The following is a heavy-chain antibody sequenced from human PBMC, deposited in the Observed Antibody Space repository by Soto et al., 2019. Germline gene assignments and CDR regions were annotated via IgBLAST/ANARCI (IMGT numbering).Heavy chain of an antibody. D-gene: IGHD5-12*01. V-gene: IGHV4-34*01. J-gene: IGHJ4*02. CDR2: INHSGST. CDR3: ARRGKMATIDY. Sequence: QVQLQQWGAGLLKPSETLSLTCAVYGGSFSGYYWSWIRQPPGKGLEWIGEINHSGSTNYNPSLKSRVTISVATSKNQFSLKLGSVTAADTAVYYCARRGKMATIDYWGQGTLVTVSS. CDR1: GGSFSGYY.